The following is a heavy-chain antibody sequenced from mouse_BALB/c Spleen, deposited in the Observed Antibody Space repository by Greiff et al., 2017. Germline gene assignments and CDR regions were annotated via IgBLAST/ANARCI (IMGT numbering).Heavy chain of an antibody. Sequence: EVKLVESGGGLVQPGGSRKLSCAASGFTFSSFGMHWVRQAPEKGLEWVAYISSGSSTIYYADTVKGRFTISRDNPKNTLFLQMTSLRSEDTAMYYCAREDGNLDYWGQGTTLTVSS. CDR1: GFTFSSFG. D-gene: IGHD2-1*01. V-gene: IGHV5-17*02. CDR3: AREDGNLDY. CDR2: ISSGSSTI. J-gene: IGHJ2*01.